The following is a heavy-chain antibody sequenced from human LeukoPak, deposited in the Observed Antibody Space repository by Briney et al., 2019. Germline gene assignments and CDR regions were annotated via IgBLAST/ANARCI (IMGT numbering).Heavy chain of an antibody. V-gene: IGHV1-2*06. J-gene: IGHJ4*02. CDR3: ASSMVRGVINLM. Sequence: ASVKVSCKASGYTFTGYYMHWVRQAPGQGLEWMGRINPNSGGTNYAQKLQGRVTMTRDTSISTAYMELSRLRSDDTAVYYCASSMVRGVINLMWGQRTLVTVSS. CDR2: INPNSGGT. CDR1: GYTFTGYY. D-gene: IGHD3-10*01.